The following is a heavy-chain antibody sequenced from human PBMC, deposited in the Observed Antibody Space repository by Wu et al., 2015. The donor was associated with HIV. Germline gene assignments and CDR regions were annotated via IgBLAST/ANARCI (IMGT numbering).Heavy chain of an antibody. J-gene: IGHJ6*02. CDR2: ITPLSRRP. CDR3: DQNNRIDRNGIHIYDHYGMDV. Sequence: QVQLVQSGAEVKKPGSSVKVSCKASGGTFINNGVNWVRQAPGEGLEWMGRITPLSRRPNYAQRFQGRLTIAADESTTTVYMELSSLKSDDTAVYYCDQNNRIDRNGIHIYDHYGMDVWGQGTTLTV. CDR1: GGTFINNG. V-gene: IGHV1-69*13. D-gene: IGHD1-1*01.